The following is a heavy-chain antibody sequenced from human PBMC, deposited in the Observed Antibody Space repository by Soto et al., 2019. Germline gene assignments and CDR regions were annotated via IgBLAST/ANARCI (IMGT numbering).Heavy chain of an antibody. Sequence: GGSLRLSCAASGFTVSSNYMSWVRQAPGKGLEWVSVIYSGGSTYYADSVKGRFTISRDNSKNTLYLQMNSLRAEDTAVYYCARSFSEPSGVSHYYYYMDVWGKGTTVTVSS. CDR1: GFTVSSNY. D-gene: IGHD1-1*01. J-gene: IGHJ6*03. V-gene: IGHV3-66*01. CDR2: IYSGGST. CDR3: ARSFSEPSGVSHYYYYMDV.